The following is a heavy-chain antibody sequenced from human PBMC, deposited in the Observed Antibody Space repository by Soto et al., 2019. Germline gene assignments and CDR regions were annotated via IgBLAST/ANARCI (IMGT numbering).Heavy chain of an antibody. D-gene: IGHD4-17*01. J-gene: IGHJ3*02. Sequence: SETLSLTCTVSGDSINNGDCYWSWLRQLPGKGLEWIGYIYYSGSKYYNPSLKSRVSMSVDTSKNHFSLNLTSVTAAHTAVYYCAREKEDDSGDYNAFDIWGQGTVVTVSS. V-gene: IGHV4-30-4*01. CDR1: GDSINNGDCY. CDR3: AREKEDDSGDYNAFDI. CDR2: IYYSGSK.